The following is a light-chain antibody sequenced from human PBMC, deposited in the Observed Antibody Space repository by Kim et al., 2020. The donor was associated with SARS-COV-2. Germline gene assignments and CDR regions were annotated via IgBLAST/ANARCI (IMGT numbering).Light chain of an antibody. CDR1: SSDVGSYNL. J-gene: IGLJ1*01. V-gene: IGLV2-23*02. Sequence: GHSITISCTGTSSDVGSYNLVPWYQQHPGKAPKLMIYEVSKRPSGVSNRFSGSKSGNTASLTISGLQAEDEADYYCCSYAGSSTYVFGTGTKVTVL. CDR2: EVS. CDR3: CSYAGSSTYV.